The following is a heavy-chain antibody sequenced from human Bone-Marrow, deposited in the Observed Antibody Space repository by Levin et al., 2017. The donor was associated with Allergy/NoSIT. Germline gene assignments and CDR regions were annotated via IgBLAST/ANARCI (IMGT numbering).Heavy chain of an antibody. CDR1: GDSVTSYY. V-gene: IGHV4-59*02. J-gene: IGHJ6*02. CDR2: IYYNGVG. Sequence: RASETLSLTCAVSGDSVTSYYWNWIRQSPGKGLEWIGFIYYNGVGEYNPSLRSRVTMSTDTSKNQISLELTSVIVADTAIYYCARSWDNAMDVWGQGTTVIVSS. D-gene: IGHD1-26*01. CDR3: ARSWDNAMDV.